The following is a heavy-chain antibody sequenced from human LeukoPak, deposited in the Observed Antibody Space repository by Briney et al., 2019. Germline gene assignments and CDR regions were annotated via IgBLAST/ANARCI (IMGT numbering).Heavy chain of an antibody. CDR1: GFTFSSYA. CDR3: AKVNVVVVAATRGYYFDY. J-gene: IGHJ4*02. V-gene: IGHV3-23*01. Sequence: GGSLRLSCAASGFTFSSYAMSWVRQAPGKGLEWVSAISGSGGSTYYADSVKGRFTISRDNSKNTLYLQMNSLRAEDTAVYYCAKVNVVVVAATRGYYFDYWGQGTLVTVSS. D-gene: IGHD2-15*01. CDR2: ISGSGGST.